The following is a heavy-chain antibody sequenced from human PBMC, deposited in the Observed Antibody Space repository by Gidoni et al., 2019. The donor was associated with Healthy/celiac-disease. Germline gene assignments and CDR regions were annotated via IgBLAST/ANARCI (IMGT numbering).Heavy chain of an antibody. V-gene: IGHV4-34*01. CDR1: GGPSRGYH. CDR3: ARRWRARDIVVVPAAIRVWFDP. D-gene: IGHD2-2*02. Sequence: QVQLQQWGAGLLKPSETLSLTCAVYGGPSRGYHWSWTRQPPGKGLEWIGEINHSGSTNYNPSLKSRVTISVDTSKNQFSLKLSSVTAADTAVYYCARRWRARDIVVVPAAIRVWFDPWGQGTLVTVSS. J-gene: IGHJ5*02. CDR2: INHSGST.